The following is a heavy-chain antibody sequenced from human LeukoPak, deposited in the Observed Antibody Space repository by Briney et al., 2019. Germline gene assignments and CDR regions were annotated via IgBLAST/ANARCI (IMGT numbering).Heavy chain of an antibody. Sequence: PGGSLRLSCVASGFTFSTSWVTWVRQAPGTGLEWVANIDKHGNGKYYVDSVKGRFAISRDYVSNSVFLQMDSLRAEDTSVYYCARDAGWGYYDLWGQGTPVTVSS. CDR2: IDKHGNGK. D-gene: IGHD1-26*01. V-gene: IGHV3-7*01. CDR3: ARDAGWGYYDL. CDR1: GFTFSTSW. J-gene: IGHJ4*02.